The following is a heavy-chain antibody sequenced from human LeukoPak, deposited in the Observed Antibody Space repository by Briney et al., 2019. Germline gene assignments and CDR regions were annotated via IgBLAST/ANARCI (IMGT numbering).Heavy chain of an antibody. CDR1: GFTFSSYA. CDR3: AARYYDFWSGYYTDGYYYYMDV. V-gene: IGHV3-23*01. Sequence: PGGSLRLSCAAPGFTFSSYAMSSVRQAPGKGLEFVPAISGSGGSTYYADSVKGRFTISRDNSKNTLYLQMNSLRAEDTGVYYCAARYYDFWSGYYTDGYYYYMDVWGKGTTVTVSS. D-gene: IGHD3-3*01. J-gene: IGHJ6*03. CDR2: ISGSGGST.